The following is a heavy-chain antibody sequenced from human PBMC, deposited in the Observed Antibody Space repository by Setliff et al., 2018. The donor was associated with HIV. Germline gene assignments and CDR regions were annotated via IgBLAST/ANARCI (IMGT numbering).Heavy chain of an antibody. CDR2: IHPDGTRA. CDR3: ALKQQLSLHEWFDP. J-gene: IGHJ5*02. CDR1: GFTFSSYR. V-gene: IGHV3-74*01. Sequence: GGSLRLSCAASGFTFSSYRMNWVRQVPGKGLLWVSRIHPDGTRATFADSVKGRFTISRDNAKNTLYLQMNSLRADDTAVYYCALKQQLSLHEWFDPWGQGTLVTVSS. D-gene: IGHD6-13*01.